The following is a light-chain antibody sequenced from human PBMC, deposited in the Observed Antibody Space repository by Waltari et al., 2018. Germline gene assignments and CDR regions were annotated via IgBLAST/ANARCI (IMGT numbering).Light chain of an antibody. J-gene: IGKJ5*01. Sequence: DIQMTQFPSTLSASVGDRVTITCRASQTISTWLAWYQQKPGEAPKLLIYKASSLQFGVPSRFRGSGSGTEFTLPISSLQPDDFATYHCQQYNSYSAITFGQGTRLEIK. CDR2: KAS. CDR3: QQYNSYSAIT. V-gene: IGKV1-5*03. CDR1: QTISTW.